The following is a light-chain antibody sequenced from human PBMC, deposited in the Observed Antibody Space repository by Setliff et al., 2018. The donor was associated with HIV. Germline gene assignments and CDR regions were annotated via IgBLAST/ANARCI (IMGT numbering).Light chain of an antibody. J-gene: IGLJ1*01. CDR3: CSYENSGTFYV. CDR1: KNDVGGHDV. Sequence: LTQPASVSGSPGQSITMSCTGTKNDVGGHDVVSWYQQYPGKAPKLIIYEVNKRPSGLSNRFSGSKSGNTASLTISGLQAEGEAEYYCCSYENSGTFYVFGTGTKV. CDR2: EVN. V-gene: IGLV2-23*02.